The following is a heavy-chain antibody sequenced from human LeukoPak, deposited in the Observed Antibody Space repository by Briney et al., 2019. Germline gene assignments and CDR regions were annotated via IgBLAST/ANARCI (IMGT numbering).Heavy chain of an antibody. CDR3: ARQIVVVPAAMSWYGMDV. Sequence: GGSLRLSCAASGFTFSYSAMSWVRQTPGKGLEWVSAISGSGGSTYYADSVQGRFIISRDNSANTVYLQMNSLRAEDTAVYYCARQIVVVPAAMSWYGMDVWGQGTTVTVSS. D-gene: IGHD2-2*01. V-gene: IGHV3-23*01. CDR2: ISGSGGST. CDR1: GFTFSYSA. J-gene: IGHJ6*02.